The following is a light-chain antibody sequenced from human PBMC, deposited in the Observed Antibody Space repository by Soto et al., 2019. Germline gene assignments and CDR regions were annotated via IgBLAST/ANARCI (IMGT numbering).Light chain of an antibody. V-gene: IGKV3-15*01. CDR3: QQYRNSPVT. J-gene: IGKJ4*01. CDR1: QRLSSS. Sequence: EIVMTQSPTTLSMSPGERSTLSCLASQRLSSSLAWYQQKVGQAPRLLIYGASTRANGITARFSGSESGTEFTLTITSLQAEDVAFYYCQQYRNSPVTVGEGTQVEIK. CDR2: GAS.